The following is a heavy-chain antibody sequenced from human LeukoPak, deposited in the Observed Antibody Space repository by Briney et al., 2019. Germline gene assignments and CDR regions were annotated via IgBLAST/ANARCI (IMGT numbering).Heavy chain of an antibody. Sequence: GSSVKVSCKASGGTFGSNSITWVRQAPGQGLEWMGVIIPIFGTVNKAQKFQGRVTIGADDATSTAYMELSSLTSEDTAVYYCAKGTYDILTGTSLYAYYGFDVWGQGTTVTVSS. CDR1: GGTFGSNS. J-gene: IGHJ6*02. CDR3: AKGTYDILTGTSLYAYYGFDV. V-gene: IGHV1-69*01. CDR2: IIPIFGTV. D-gene: IGHD3-9*01.